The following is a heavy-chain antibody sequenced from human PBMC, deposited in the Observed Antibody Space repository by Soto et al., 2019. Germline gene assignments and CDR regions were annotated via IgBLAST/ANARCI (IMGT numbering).Heavy chain of an antibody. D-gene: IGHD3-10*01. Sequence: GGSLRLSCAASGFTFSSYAMNWVRQAPGKGLEWVSSISSSRSYIYYADSVKGRFIISRDNAKNSLYLQMNSLIAEDTAVYYCARDRYYYASEKGYWGQGTLVTVSS. V-gene: IGHV3-21*01. CDR2: ISSSRSYI. J-gene: IGHJ4*02. CDR1: GFTFSSYA. CDR3: ARDRYYYASEKGY.